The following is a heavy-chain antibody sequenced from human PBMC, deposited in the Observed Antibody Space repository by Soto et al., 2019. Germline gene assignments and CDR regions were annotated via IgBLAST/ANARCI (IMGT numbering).Heavy chain of an antibody. Sequence: EVQLLESGGGLVQPGGSLRLSCAASGFTFSSYAMSWVRQAPGKGLEWVSAISGSGGSTYYADSVKGRFTISRDNSKNTLYLQMNSLRAEDTAVYYCAKDRAPGIVVVTAMDYWGQGTLVTVSS. D-gene: IGHD2-21*02. V-gene: IGHV3-23*01. CDR3: AKDRAPGIVVVTAMDY. CDR1: GFTFSSYA. CDR2: ISGSGGST. J-gene: IGHJ4*02.